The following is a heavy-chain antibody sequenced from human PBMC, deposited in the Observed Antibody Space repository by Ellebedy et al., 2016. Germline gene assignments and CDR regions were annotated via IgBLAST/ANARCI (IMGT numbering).Heavy chain of an antibody. Sequence: ASVKVSCXASGYTFSSYDINWVRQATGQGLEWMGWMNPDSGNTGYAQKFQGRVTMTRDTSINTAYMELSGLTSEDTAVYYCARLTLGYCSTSSCSGPVYWGQGTLVTVSS. J-gene: IGHJ4*02. CDR1: GYTFSSYD. CDR3: ARLTLGYCSTSSCSGPVY. V-gene: IGHV1-8*01. CDR2: MNPDSGNT. D-gene: IGHD2-2*01.